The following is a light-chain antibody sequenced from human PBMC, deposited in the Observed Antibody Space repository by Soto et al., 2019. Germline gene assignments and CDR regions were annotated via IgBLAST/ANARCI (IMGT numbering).Light chain of an antibody. Sequence: QSVLTQPPSVSGAPGQRVTISCTGTSSNIRARFDVHWYQQLPGAAPKLLIYGNFQRPSGVPDRFSGSRSGTSASLAIAGLQSEDEADYYCQSFDTSLSGWKIFGGGTQLTVL. J-gene: IGLJ2*01. CDR1: SSNIRARFD. CDR2: GNF. CDR3: QSFDTSLSGWKI. V-gene: IGLV1-40*01.